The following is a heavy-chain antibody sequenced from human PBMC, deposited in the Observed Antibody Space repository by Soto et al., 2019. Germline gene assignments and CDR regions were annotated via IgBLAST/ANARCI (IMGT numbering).Heavy chain of an antibody. J-gene: IGHJ4*02. CDR3: ARAFAAYSYGYLY. V-gene: IGHV3-48*02. D-gene: IGHD5-18*01. Sequence: PGGSLRLSCAASGFTFSSYGMNWVRQAPGKGLEWLSYINSGSSTIYYADSVKGRFTISRDNAKNSLYLQMNSLRDEDTAVYYCARAFAAYSYGYLYWGQGTLVTVSS. CDR2: INSGSSTI. CDR1: GFTFSSYG.